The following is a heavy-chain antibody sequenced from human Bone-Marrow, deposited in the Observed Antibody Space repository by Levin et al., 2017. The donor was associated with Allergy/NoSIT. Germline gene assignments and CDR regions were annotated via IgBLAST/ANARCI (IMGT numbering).Heavy chain of an antibody. D-gene: IGHD2-15*01. CDR2: IYYSGST. V-gene: IGHV4-59*01. CDR1: GGSISSYY. Sequence: PSETLSLTCTVSGGSISSYYWSWIRQPPGKGLEWIGYIYYSGSTNYNPSLKSRVTISVDTSKNQFSLKLSSVTAADTAVYYCARAHGSGLLYDAFDIWGQGTMVTVSS. CDR3: ARAHGSGLLYDAFDI. J-gene: IGHJ3*02.